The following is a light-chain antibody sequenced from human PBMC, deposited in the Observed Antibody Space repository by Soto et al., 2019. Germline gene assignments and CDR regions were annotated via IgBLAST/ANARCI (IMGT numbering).Light chain of an antibody. J-gene: IGKJ5*01. CDR3: QQYGGSPIT. CDR1: QSISTF. V-gene: IGKV3-20*01. CDR2: GAS. Sequence: ELVMTQSPATLSVAPGERATLSCRASQSISTFLAWYQQKPGQAPRLLISGASSRATGIPDRFSGSGSGTDFTLTISRLEPEDFALYYCQQYGGSPITFGQGTRLEIK.